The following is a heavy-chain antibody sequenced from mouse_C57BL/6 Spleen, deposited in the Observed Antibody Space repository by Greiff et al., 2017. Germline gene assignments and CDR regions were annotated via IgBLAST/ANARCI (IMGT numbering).Heavy chain of an antibody. Sequence: QVQLQQSGAELVRPGASVTLSCKASGYTFTDYEMHWVKQTPVHGLEWIGAIDPETGGTAYNQKFKGKAILTADKSSSTAYMELRSLTSEDSAVYYCTTDYYGSSWDAMDYWAQGTSVTVAS. D-gene: IGHD1-1*01. CDR3: TTDYYGSSWDAMDY. V-gene: IGHV1-15*01. CDR1: GYTFTDYE. J-gene: IGHJ4*01. CDR2: IDPETGGT.